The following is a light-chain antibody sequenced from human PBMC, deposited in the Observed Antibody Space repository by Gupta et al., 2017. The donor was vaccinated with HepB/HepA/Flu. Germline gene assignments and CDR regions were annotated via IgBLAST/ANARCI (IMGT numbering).Light chain of an antibody. CDR1: SSNIGSNS. J-gene: IGLJ2*01. Sequence: QSVLTQPPSASGTPGQRVTISCSGSSSNIGSNSVNWYQHLPGTAPKLLIYINNQRPSGVPDRFSGSKSGTSASMAISGLQAEDEADYYCAAGDDSLNGLVFGGGTKRTVL. CDR2: INN. CDR3: AAGDDSLNGLV. V-gene: IGLV1-44*01.